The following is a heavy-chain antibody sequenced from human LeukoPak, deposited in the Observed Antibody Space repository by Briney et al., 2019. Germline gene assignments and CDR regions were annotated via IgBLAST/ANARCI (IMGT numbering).Heavy chain of an antibody. V-gene: IGHV3-21*01. CDR1: GFTFSSYS. Sequence: KPGGSLRLSCAASGFTFSSYSMNWVRQAPGKGLEWVSSISSGSSNIYYADSVKGRFTISRDNSKNSLYLQMAGQSAEDNAVYYGARGAMRYFDYWGQRTLVTVAS. CDR2: ISSGSSNI. CDR3: ARGAMRYFDY. J-gene: IGHJ4*02.